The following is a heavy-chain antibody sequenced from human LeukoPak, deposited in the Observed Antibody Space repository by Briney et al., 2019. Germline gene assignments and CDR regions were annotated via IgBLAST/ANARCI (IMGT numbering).Heavy chain of an antibody. CDR2: TSWNGGYT. D-gene: IGHD3-10*01. CDR1: GFTFSSYA. V-gene: IGHV3-20*01. Sequence: PGGSLRLSCAASGFTFSSYAMSWVRQAPGKGLEWVAGTSWNGGYTAYGDSVKGRFTISRDNAKNSLYLQMNGLGAEDTALYHCARERQDSYGSGSYAGGPNWFDPWGQGTLVTVSS. J-gene: IGHJ5*02. CDR3: ARERQDSYGSGSYAGGPNWFDP.